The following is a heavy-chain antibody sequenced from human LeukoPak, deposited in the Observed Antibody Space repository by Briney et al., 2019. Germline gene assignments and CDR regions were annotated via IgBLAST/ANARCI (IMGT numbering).Heavy chain of an antibody. J-gene: IGHJ4*02. CDR3: ARDPTYRNYLVH. V-gene: IGHV1-46*02. CDR1: GYTLNNYH. CDR2: IRPGGNDS. Sequence: GASVKVSCKASGYTLNNYHVHWVRQAPGQELEWLGIIRPGGNDSTYAYKFQGRVTMTRDMSASTVHMELSSLRFEDTAVYYCARDPTYRNYLVHWGQGTLVTVSS.